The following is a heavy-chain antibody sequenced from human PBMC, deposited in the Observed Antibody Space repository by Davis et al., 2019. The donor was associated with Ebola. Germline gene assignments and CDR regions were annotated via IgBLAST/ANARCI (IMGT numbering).Heavy chain of an antibody. CDR3: AREVTIFGVVIRADDAFDI. V-gene: IGHV3-74*01. Sequence: GESLKISCAASGFTFSDYWMHWVRQAPGKGLVWVSRIDIDGSISSYADSVKGRFTIPRDNAKNSLYLQMNSLRAEDTAVYYCAREVTIFGVVIRADDAFDIWGQAKMVTVSS. J-gene: IGHJ3*02. CDR2: IDIDGSIS. CDR1: GFTFSDYW. D-gene: IGHD3-3*01.